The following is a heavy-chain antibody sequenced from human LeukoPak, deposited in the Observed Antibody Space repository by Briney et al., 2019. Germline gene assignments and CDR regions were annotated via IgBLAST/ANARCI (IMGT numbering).Heavy chain of an antibody. CDR3: AGLPPGYSYVPEGIDY. J-gene: IGHJ4*02. CDR1: GYSFTSYW. V-gene: IGHV5-51*01. CDR2: IYPGDSDT. Sequence: GESLKISCKGSGYSFTSYWIGWVRQMHGKGLEWMGIIYPGDSDTRYSPSFQGQVTISADKSISTAYLQWSSLKASDTAMYYCAGLPPGYSYVPEGIDYWGQGTLVTVSS. D-gene: IGHD5-18*01.